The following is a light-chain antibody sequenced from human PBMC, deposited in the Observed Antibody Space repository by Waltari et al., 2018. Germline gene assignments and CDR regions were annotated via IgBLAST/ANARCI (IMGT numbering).Light chain of an antibody. CDR3: SSYTSSSTYV. CDR2: EVS. J-gene: IGLJ1*01. CDR1: SSAVGGYNY. Sequence: QSALTPPASVSVSPGQSITISCTGTSSAVGGYNYVSWYQQHPGKAPKLMIYEVSKRPSGVSNRFSGSKSGNTASLTISGLQAEDEADYYCSSYTSSSTYVFGTGTKVTVL. V-gene: IGLV2-14*01.